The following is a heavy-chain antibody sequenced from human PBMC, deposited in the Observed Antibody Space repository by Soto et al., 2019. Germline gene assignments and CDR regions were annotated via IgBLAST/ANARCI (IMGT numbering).Heavy chain of an antibody. J-gene: IGHJ4*02. V-gene: IGHV3-33*01. CDR1: GFTFSSYG. Sequence: GGSLRLSCAASGFTFSSYGMHWVRQAPGKGLEWVAVIWYDGSNKYYADSVKGRFTISRDNSKNTLYLQMNSLRAEDTAVYYCAGDLERYYYDSSGYRDWGQGTLVTVSS. CDR2: IWYDGSNK. CDR3: AGDLERYYYDSSGYRD. D-gene: IGHD3-22*01.